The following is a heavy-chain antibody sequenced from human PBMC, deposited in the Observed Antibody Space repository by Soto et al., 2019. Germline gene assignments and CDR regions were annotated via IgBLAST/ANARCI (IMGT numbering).Heavy chain of an antibody. Sequence: EVQLLESGGGLVQPGGSLRLSCAASGFTFSSYAMSWVRQAPGKGLEWVSAISGSGGSTYYADSVKGRFTISRDNSKNTLYLQMNSLRAEDTVVYYCAKDPGYCSGGSCYSFQHWGQGTLVTVSS. CDR3: AKDPGYCSGGSCYSFQH. CDR2: ISGSGGST. D-gene: IGHD2-15*01. V-gene: IGHV3-23*01. J-gene: IGHJ1*01. CDR1: GFTFSSYA.